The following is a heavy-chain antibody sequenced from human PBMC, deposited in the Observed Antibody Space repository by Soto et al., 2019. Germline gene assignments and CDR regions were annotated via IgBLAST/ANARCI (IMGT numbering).Heavy chain of an antibody. V-gene: IGHV3-53*04. J-gene: IGHJ4*02. CDR2: IYSGGST. CDR3: ARAGSGYDYHYFDY. Sequence: GGSLRLSCAASGFTVSSNYMSWVRQAPGKGLEWVSVIYSGGSTYYADSVKGRFTISRHNSKNTLYLQMNSLRAEDTAVYYCARAGSGYDYHYFDYWGQGTLVTVSS. D-gene: IGHD5-12*01. CDR1: GFTVSSNY.